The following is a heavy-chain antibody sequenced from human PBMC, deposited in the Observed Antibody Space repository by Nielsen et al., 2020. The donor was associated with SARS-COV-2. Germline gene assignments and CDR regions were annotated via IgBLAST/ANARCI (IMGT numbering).Heavy chain of an antibody. CDR2: ISYDGSNK. D-gene: IGHD4-17*01. CDR3: AKGTLDYGVEWGEEYYFDY. Sequence: GESLKISCAASGFTFSSYDMHWVRQAPGKGLEWVAVISYDGSNKYYADSVKGRFTISRDNSKNTLYLQMNSLRAEDTAVYYCAKGTLDYGVEWGEEYYFDYWGQGTLVTVSS. J-gene: IGHJ4*02. V-gene: IGHV3-30*18. CDR1: GFTFSSYD.